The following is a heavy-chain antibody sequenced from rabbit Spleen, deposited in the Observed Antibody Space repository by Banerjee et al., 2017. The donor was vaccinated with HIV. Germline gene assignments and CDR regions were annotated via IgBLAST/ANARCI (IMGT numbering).Heavy chain of an antibody. Sequence: QLVEFGVRLVPFGGSLTLSCKAYGFTISNYWMNWVRQAPGKGLEWIGIIYPITETTYYANWVNGRFTISSHNAQNTLYLQLNSLTAADTATYFCVREAGYGGYGDANLWGPGTLVTVS. CDR3: VREAGYGGYGDANL. CDR2: IYPITETT. V-gene: IGHV1S7*01. D-gene: IGHD6-1*01. CDR1: GFTISNYW. J-gene: IGHJ4*01.